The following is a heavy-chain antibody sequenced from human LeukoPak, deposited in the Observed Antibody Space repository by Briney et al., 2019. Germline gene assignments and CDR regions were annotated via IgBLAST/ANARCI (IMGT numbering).Heavy chain of an antibody. CDR1: GFTFDDYA. CDR3: AKDSYSSSWYAAAFDY. CDR2: ISWNSGSI. D-gene: IGHD6-13*01. J-gene: IGHJ4*02. Sequence: HPGGSLRLSCAASGFTFDDYAMHWVRQAPGKGLEWVSCISWNSGSIGYADSVKGRFTISRDNAKNSLYLQMNSLRAEDTALYYCAKDSYSSSWYAAAFDYWGQGTLVTVSS. V-gene: IGHV3-9*01.